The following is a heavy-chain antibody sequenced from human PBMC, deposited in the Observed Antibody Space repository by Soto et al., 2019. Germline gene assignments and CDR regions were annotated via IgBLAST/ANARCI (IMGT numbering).Heavy chain of an antibody. CDR1: GGSISSSSYY. J-gene: IGHJ3*02. CDR3: ARRPTGTTAFDI. CDR2: IYYSGST. V-gene: IGHV4-39*01. D-gene: IGHD1-1*01. Sequence: KPSETLSLTCTVSGGSISSSSYYWGWIRQPPGKGLEWIGSIYYSGSTYYNPSLKSRVTISVDTSKNQFSLKLSSVTAADTAVYYCARRPTGTTAFDIWGQGTMVTVSS.